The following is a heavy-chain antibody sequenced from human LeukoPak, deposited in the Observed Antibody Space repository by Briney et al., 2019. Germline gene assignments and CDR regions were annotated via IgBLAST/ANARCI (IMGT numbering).Heavy chain of an antibody. V-gene: IGHV3-7*01. CDR2: IKQDGSEK. Sequence: GGSLRLSCAASGFTFSSYWMSWVRQAPGKGLEWVANIKQDGSEKYYVDSVKGRFTISRDNAKNSLYLQMNSLRAEDTAVYYCARDDRGLGQALDYWGQGTLVTVSS. J-gene: IGHJ4*02. CDR3: ARDDRGLGQALDY. CDR1: GFTFSSYW. D-gene: IGHD1-14*01.